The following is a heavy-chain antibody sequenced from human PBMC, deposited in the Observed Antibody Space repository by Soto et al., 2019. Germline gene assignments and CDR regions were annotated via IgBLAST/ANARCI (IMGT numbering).Heavy chain of an antibody. CDR1: GFTFSSYD. J-gene: IGHJ4*02. CDR3: AREDCSGGSCYFDY. CDR2: IGTAGGT. V-gene: IGHV3-13*01. Sequence: GGSLRLSCAASGFTFSSYDMHWVRQATGKGLEWVSAIGTAGGTYYPGSVKGRFTISRENAKNSLYLQMNSLRAGDTAVYYCAREDCSGGSCYFDYWGQGTLVTISS. D-gene: IGHD2-15*01.